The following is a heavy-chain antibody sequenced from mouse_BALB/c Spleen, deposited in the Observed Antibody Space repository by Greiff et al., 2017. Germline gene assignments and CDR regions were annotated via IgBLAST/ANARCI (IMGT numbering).Heavy chain of an antibody. CDR2: ISSGGSYT. J-gene: IGHJ4*01. D-gene: IGHD4-1*01. CDR3: ARRTGTWDYYAMDY. V-gene: IGHV5-9-3*01. Sequence: EVKLVESGGGLVKPGGSLKLSCAASGFTFSSYAMSWVRQTPEKRLEWVATISSGGSYTYYPDSVKGRFTISRDNAKNTLYLQMSSLRSEDTAMYYCARRTGTWDYYAMDYWGQGTSVTVSS. CDR1: GFTFSSYA.